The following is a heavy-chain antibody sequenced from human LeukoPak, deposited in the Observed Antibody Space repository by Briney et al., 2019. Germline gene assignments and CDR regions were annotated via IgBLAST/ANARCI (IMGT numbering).Heavy chain of an antibody. CDR1: GYTFTSYA. CDR3: ARSVAAAGWWFDP. J-gene: IGHJ5*02. CDR2: IIPILGIA. D-gene: IGHD6-13*01. Sequence: ASVKVSCKASGYTFTSYAISWVRQAPGQGLEWMGRIIPILGIANYAQKFQGRVTITADKSTSTAYMELSSLKSEDTAVYYCARSVAAAGWWFDPWGQGTLVTVSS. V-gene: IGHV1-69*04.